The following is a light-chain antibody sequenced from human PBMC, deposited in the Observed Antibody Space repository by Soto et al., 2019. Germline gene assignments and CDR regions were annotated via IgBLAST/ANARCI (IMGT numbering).Light chain of an antibody. J-gene: IGLJ2*01. CDR3: CSCADSSTVV. V-gene: IGLV2-11*01. CDR1: SSDVGNYNY. Sequence: QSALTQPRSVSGSPGQSVTISCTGTSSDVGNYNYVSWYQHHPGKAPKLMIYAVTERPSGVPDRFSGSKSGNTASLTISGLQAEDEAYYSCCSCADSSTVVFGGGTKLTVL. CDR2: AVT.